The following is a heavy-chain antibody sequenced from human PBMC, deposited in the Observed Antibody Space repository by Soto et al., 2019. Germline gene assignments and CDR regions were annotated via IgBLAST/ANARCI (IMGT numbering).Heavy chain of an antibody. CDR1: GYSFTSYW. V-gene: IGHV5-10-1*01. J-gene: IGHJ4*02. D-gene: IGHD3-22*01. CDR3: ARPPNYYDSSGYYYGYYFDY. CDR2: IDPSDSYT. Sequence: PGESLKISCKGSGYSFTSYWISWVRQMPGKGLEWMGRIDPSDSYTNYSPSFQGHVTISADKSISTAYLQWSSLKASDTAMYYCARPPNYYDSSGYYYGYYFDYWGQGTLVTVSS.